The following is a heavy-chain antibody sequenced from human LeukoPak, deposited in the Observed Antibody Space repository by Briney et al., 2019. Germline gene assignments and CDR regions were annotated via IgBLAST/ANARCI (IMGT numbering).Heavy chain of an antibody. CDR2: ISSNGGST. V-gene: IGHV3-64D*06. D-gene: IGHD3-10*01. J-gene: IGHJ3*02. Sequence: GGSLRLSCSASGFTFSSYAMHWVRQAPGKGLEYVSAISSNGGSTYYADSVKGRFTISRDNSKNTLYLQMSSLRAEDTAVYYCVKVFGDSMVRGVRYAFDIWGQGTMVTVSS. CDR1: GFTFSSYA. CDR3: VKVFGDSMVRGVRYAFDI.